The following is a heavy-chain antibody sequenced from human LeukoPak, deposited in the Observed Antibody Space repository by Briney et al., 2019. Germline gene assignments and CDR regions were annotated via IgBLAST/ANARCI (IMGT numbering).Heavy chain of an antibody. V-gene: IGHV3-30*02. CDR1: GFTFGSYA. J-gene: IGHJ4*02. CDR2: IRYDGNNK. D-gene: IGHD5-18*01. Sequence: PGGSLRLSCAASGFTFGSYAMHWVRQAPGKGLEWMAFIRYDGNNKYYADSVKGRFTISRDNSQNTLYLQMNSLRAEDTAVYYCAKDLGSLGYSYGKIDYWGQGTLVTVSS. CDR3: AKDLGSLGYSYGKIDY.